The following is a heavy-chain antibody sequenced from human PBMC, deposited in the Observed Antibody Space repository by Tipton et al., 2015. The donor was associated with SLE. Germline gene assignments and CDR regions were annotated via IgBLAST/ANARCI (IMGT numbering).Heavy chain of an antibody. CDR3: ASPRGAYYFNS. CDR2: IYYSGST. J-gene: IGHJ4*02. D-gene: IGHD3-16*01. Sequence: TLSLTCTVSGGSISSSSYYWGWIRQPPGKGLEWIGSIYYSGSTYYNPSLKSRVTISVDTAKNQFSLTLSSVTAADTAVYYCASPRGAYYFNSWGQGTLVTVSS. V-gene: IGHV4-39*01. CDR1: GGSISSSSYY.